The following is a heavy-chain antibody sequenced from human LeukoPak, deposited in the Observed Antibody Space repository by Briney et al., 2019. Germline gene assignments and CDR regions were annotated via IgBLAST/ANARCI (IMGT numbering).Heavy chain of an antibody. J-gene: IGHJ4*02. V-gene: IGHV1-58*02. Sequence: TSVKVSFMASGFTFTSCAMQGVRQARGQRLEWIGWIVVGSGNTNYAQKFQERVTITRDMSTSTAYMELSSLRSEDTAVYYCAADRVFGVVTLDYWGQGTLVTVSS. CDR2: IVVGSGNT. D-gene: IGHD3-3*01. CDR3: AADRVFGVVTLDY. CDR1: GFTFTSCA.